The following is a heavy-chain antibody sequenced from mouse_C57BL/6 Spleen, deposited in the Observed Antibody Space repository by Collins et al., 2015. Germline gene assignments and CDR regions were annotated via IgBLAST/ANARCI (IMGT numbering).Heavy chain of an antibody. V-gene: IGHV1-50*01. CDR2: IDPSDSYT. D-gene: IGHD2-10*01. CDR1: GYTFTSYW. J-gene: IGHJ4*01. Sequence: QVQLQQPGAELVKPGASVKLSCKASGYTFTSYWMQWVKQRPGQGLEWIGEIDPSDSYTNYNQKFKGKATLTVDTSSSTACMQLSSLTSEDSAVYYCARKNSLLMDYWGQGTSVTVSS. CDR3: ARKNSLLMDY.